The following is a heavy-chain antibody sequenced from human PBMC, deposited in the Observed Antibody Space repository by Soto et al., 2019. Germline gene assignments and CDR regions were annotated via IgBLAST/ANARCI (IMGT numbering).Heavy chain of an antibody. D-gene: IGHD2-15*01. CDR2: IYYSGST. J-gene: IGHJ6*02. CDR3: ARQVVRYGMDV. V-gene: IGHV4-39*01. CDR1: GGSISSSSYY. Sequence: SETLSLTCTFSGGSISSSSYYWGWIRQPPGKGLEWIGSIYYSGSTYYNPSLKSRVTISVDTSKNQFSLKLSSVTAADTAVYYCARQVVRYGMDVWGQGTTVTVSS.